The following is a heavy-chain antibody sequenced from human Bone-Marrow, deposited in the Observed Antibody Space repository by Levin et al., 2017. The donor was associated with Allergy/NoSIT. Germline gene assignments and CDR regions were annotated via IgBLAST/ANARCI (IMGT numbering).Heavy chain of an antibody. J-gene: IGHJ6*02. V-gene: IGHV1-18*01. CDR2: VSAYSGNT. CDR3: ARGHFPYYYYGMDV. CDR1: GYTFTTYG. Sequence: ASVKVSCKASGYTFTTYGLTWVRQAPGQGLEWMGWVSAYSGNTNYALNLQDRVTMTTDTATNTAYMELSSLRSDDTAIYYCARGHFPYYYYGMDVWGQGTTVVVSS.